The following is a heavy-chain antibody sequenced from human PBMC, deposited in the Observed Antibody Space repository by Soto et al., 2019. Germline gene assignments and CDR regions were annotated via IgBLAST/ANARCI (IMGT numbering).Heavy chain of an antibody. CDR3: AKSHIFCTGGSGGSFDT. J-gene: IGHJ3*02. CDR1: AFSFSSYG. D-gene: IGHD2-8*02. Sequence: EVQLLESGGGLVQPGVSLRLSCAASAFSFSSYGMSWVRQAPGQGLVWVSDITGSGDSTDYADSVKGRFTISRDNSKNTLFLQMNSLRVEDTAIYFWAKSHIFCTGGSGGSFDTLRHGTMVT. V-gene: IGHV3-23*01. CDR2: ITGSGDST.